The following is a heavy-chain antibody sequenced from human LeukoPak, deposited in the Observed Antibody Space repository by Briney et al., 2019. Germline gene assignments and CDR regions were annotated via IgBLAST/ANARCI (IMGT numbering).Heavy chain of an antibody. D-gene: IGHD6-19*01. CDR3: AREAVAPLSSDWFDP. CDR1: GFTFSSYW. Sequence: PGGSLRLSCAASGFTFSSYWMSWVRQAPGKGLEWVANIKQGGSEKYYVDSVKGRFTISRDNAKNSLYLQMNSLRAEDTAVYYCAREAVAPLSSDWFDPWGQGTLVTVSS. V-gene: IGHV3-7*01. J-gene: IGHJ5*02. CDR2: IKQGGSEK.